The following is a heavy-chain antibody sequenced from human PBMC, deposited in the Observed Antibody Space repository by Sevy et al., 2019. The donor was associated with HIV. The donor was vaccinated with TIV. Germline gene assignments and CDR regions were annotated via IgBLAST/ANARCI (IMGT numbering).Heavy chain of an antibody. Sequence: SQTLSLTCAISGDSVSSNSAAWNWIRQSPSRGLEWLGRTYYRSKWYNDYAVSVKSRITINPDTSKNQFSLQLNSVTPKDTAVNYCARDQRGYSYGYPNYYGMDVWGQGTTVTVSS. D-gene: IGHD5-18*01. V-gene: IGHV6-1*01. CDR2: TYYRSKWYN. CDR3: ARDQRGYSYGYPNYYGMDV. J-gene: IGHJ6*02. CDR1: GDSVSSNSAA.